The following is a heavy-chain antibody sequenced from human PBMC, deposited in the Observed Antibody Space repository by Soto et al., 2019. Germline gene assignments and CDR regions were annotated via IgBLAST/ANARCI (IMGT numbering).Heavy chain of an antibody. CDR2: IYYSGST. V-gene: IGHV4-61*01. D-gene: IGHD3-10*01. CDR1: GGSVSSGSYY. J-gene: IGHJ6*02. Sequence: SETLSLTCTVSGGSVSSGSYYWSWIRQPPGKGLEWIGDIYYSGSTNYNPSLKSRVTISVDTSKNQFSLKLSSVTAADTAVYYCVSSPHGSFYYYGMDVWGQGTTVTVSS. CDR3: VSSPHGSFYYYGMDV.